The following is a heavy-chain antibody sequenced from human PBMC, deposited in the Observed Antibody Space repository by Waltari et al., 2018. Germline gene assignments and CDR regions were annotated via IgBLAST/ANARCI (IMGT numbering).Heavy chain of an antibody. J-gene: IGHJ3*02. CDR1: GFTFDDYA. D-gene: IGHD3-22*01. Sequence: EVQLVESGGGLVQPGRSLRLSCAASGFTFDDYAMHWVRQAPGKGLEWVSGISWNSGSIGYADSVKGRFTISRDNSKNTLYLQMNSLRAEDTAVYYCAKDIHPIVVVIIGSGAFDIWGQGTMVTVSS. V-gene: IGHV3-9*01. CDR3: AKDIHPIVVVIIGSGAFDI. CDR2: ISWNSGSI.